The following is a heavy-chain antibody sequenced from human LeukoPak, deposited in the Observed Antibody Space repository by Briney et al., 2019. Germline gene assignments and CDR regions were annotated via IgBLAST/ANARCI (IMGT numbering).Heavy chain of an antibody. Sequence: PGGSLRLSCVASGFVFSNYGMRWVRQAPGKGLEWVAFVRYDGSNEYYADSVEGRFTISRDNSKNTLFLHMNSLRPEDTAVYSCAREPGTGYHSEGPHYWGLGTLVTVSS. J-gene: IGHJ4*02. CDR2: VRYDGSNE. CDR1: GFVFSNYG. V-gene: IGHV3-30*02. D-gene: IGHD3-9*01. CDR3: AREPGTGYHSEGPHY.